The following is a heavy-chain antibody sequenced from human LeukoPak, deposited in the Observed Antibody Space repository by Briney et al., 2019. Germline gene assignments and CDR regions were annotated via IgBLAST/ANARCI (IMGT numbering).Heavy chain of an antibody. J-gene: IGHJ6*04. V-gene: IGHV1-18*04. CDR3: ARDGYCSSTSCYVYYYYGMDV. Sequence: ASVKVSFTASGYTFTIYGISWVRQAPGHGLEWMGWISAYNGNTNYAQKLQGRVTMTTDTSTSTAYMELRSLRSDDTAVYYCARDGYCSSTSCYVYYYYGMDVWGKGTTVTVSS. CDR1: GYTFTIYG. D-gene: IGHD2-2*03. CDR2: ISAYNGNT.